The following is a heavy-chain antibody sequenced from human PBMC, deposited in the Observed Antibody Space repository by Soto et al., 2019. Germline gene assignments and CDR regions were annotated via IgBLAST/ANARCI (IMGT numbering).Heavy chain of an antibody. CDR2: IIPIFGTA. CDR3: ATIVVVVAEDTSGGFY. CDR1: GGTFSSYA. Sequence: QVQLVQSGAEVKKPGSSVKVSCKASGGTFSSYAISWVRQAPGQGLEWMGGIIPIFGTANYAQKFQGRVTITADESTSTAYMELSSLSSEDTAVYYCATIVVVVAEDTSGGFYWGQGTLVTVSS. D-gene: IGHD2-15*01. V-gene: IGHV1-69*01. J-gene: IGHJ4*02.